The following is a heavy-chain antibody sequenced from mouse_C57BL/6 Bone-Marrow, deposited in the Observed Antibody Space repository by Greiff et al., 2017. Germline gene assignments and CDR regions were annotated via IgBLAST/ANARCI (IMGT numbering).Heavy chain of an antibody. CDR2: IYPTSGRT. Sequence: VQLQQPGAELVKPGASVKMSCKASGYTFTSYWITWVKQRPGQGLGWFGDIYPTSGRTNYNENFKSKAILTVDTSSNTAYMQLSSLTSEDSAVFDCARSGPLGRSFDYWGQGTTLTVSS. V-gene: IGHV1-55*01. D-gene: IGHD4-1*01. CDR1: GYTFTSYW. J-gene: IGHJ2*01. CDR3: ARSGPLGRSFDY.